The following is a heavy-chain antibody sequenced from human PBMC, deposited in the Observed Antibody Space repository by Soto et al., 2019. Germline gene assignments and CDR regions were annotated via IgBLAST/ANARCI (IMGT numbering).Heavy chain of an antibody. J-gene: IGHJ4*02. CDR1: GFTFSSYS. D-gene: IGHD3-10*01. Sequence: GSLRLSCAASGFTFSSYSMNWVRQAPGKGLEWVSYISSSSTIYYADSVKGRFTISRDNAKNSLYLQMNSLRAEDTAVYYCARANYYGSPGDFDYWGQGTLVTVSS. CDR3: ARANYYGSPGDFDY. V-gene: IGHV3-48*01. CDR2: ISSSSTI.